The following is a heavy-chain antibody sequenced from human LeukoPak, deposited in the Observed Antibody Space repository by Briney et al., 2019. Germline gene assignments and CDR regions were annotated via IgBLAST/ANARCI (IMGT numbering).Heavy chain of an antibody. Sequence: SETLSLTCAVYGGSFSGYYWSWIRQPPGKGLEWIGEINHSGSTNYNPSLKSRVTISVDTSKNQFSLKLSSVTAADTAVYYCARESGSVVVTATNFDYWGQGTLVTVSS. CDR3: ARESGSVVVTATNFDY. CDR1: GGSFSGYY. V-gene: IGHV4-34*01. J-gene: IGHJ4*02. CDR2: INHSGST. D-gene: IGHD2-21*02.